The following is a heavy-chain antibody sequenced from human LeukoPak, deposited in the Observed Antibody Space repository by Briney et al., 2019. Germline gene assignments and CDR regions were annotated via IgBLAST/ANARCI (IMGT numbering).Heavy chain of an antibody. J-gene: IGHJ4*02. CDR2: IYYSGST. CDR3: ARRWEYSSSFTDY. V-gene: IGHV4-39*01. Sequence: SETLSLTCTVSGGSISSSSYYWGWIRQPPGKGLEWIGSIYYSGSTYYNPSLKSRVTISVDTSKNQFSLKLSSVTAADTAVYYCARRWEYSSSFTDYWGQGTLVTVSS. D-gene: IGHD6-6*01. CDR1: GGSISSSSYY.